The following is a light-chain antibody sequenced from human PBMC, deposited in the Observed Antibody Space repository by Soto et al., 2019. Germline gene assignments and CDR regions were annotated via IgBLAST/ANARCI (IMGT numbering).Light chain of an antibody. CDR1: QSVSSN. CDR2: GAS. V-gene: IGKV3-15*01. J-gene: IGKJ1*01. Sequence: EIVMTQSPATLSVSPGETATLSCRASQSVSSNLAWYQHKPGQAPRLLIYGASTRATDLPARFPTRFSGSGSGTAFTLTISSLQSEDFAVYYCQQYNSWPRTFGQGTKVEIK. CDR3: QQYNSWPRT.